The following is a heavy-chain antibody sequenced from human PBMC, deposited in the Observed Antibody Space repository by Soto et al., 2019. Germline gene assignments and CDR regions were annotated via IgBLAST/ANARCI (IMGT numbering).Heavy chain of an antibody. V-gene: IGHV5-51*01. CDR1: GYSFTSYW. Sequence: GESLKISCKGSGYSFTSYWIGWVRQMPGKGLEWMGIIYPGDSDTRYSPSFQGQVTISADKSISTAYLQWSSLKASDTAMYYCARRIKYYYDSSGSDYGMAVWGQGTTVTVSS. D-gene: IGHD3-22*01. CDR3: ARRIKYYYDSSGSDYGMAV. CDR2: IYPGDSDT. J-gene: IGHJ6*02.